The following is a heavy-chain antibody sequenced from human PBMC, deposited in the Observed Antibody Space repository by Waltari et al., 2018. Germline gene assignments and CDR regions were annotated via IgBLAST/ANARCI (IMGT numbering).Heavy chain of an antibody. Sequence: QMQLVQSGPEVKKPGTSVKVSCTASGFTFTSSAVQWVRQARGQRLEWIGWIVVGSGNTNYAQKFQERVTITRDMSTSTAYMELSSLRSEDTAVYYCAAYCSGGSCYSPFDYWGQGTLVTVSS. CDR2: IVVGSGNT. J-gene: IGHJ4*02. CDR1: GFTFTSSA. CDR3: AAYCSGGSCYSPFDY. D-gene: IGHD2-15*01. V-gene: IGHV1-58*01.